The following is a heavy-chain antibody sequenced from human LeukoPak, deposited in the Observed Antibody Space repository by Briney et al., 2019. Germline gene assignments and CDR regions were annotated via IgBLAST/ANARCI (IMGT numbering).Heavy chain of an antibody. D-gene: IGHD3-3*01. CDR1: GYTFTSYY. CDR2: INPSGGST. V-gene: IGHV1-46*01. Sequence: ASVKVSCKASGYTFTSYYMHWVRQAPGQGLEWMGIINPSGGSTSYAQKFQGRVTITRDVSTSTVYMELSSLRSEDTAVYYCARDGAPFWSEKSNWFDPWGQGTLVTVSS. CDR3: ARDGAPFWSEKSNWFDP. J-gene: IGHJ5*02.